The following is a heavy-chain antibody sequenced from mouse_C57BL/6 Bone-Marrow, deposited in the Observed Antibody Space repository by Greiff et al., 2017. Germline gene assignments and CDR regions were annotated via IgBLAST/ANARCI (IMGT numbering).Heavy chain of an antibody. CDR3: ARERDSWFAY. V-gene: IGHV1-64*01. J-gene: IGHJ3*01. CDR2: IHPNSGST. Sequence: QVQLQQSGAELVKPGASVKLSCKASGYTFTSYWMHWVKQRPGQGLEWIGMIHPNSGSTNSNETFKIKATLTVDKSSSTVYMQLSSLTSEDSAVYYCARERDSWFAYWGQGTLVTVSA. CDR1: GYTFTSYW.